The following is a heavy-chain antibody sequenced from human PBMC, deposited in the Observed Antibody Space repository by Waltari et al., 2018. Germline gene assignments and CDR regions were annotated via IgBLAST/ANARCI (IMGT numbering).Heavy chain of an antibody. D-gene: IGHD6-19*01. J-gene: IGHJ6*03. CDR3: ARDYWTTGSGRHLSFMDV. CDR2: ISPYNDDK. Sequence: QVQLLQSGSDLKKPGASVKVSCRASGYNFGVYGISWVRQAPGQGLEWLGWISPYNDDKRYAQKFQGRLTMTTDTSTRTADMQLRSLRSDDTAVYYCARDYWTTGSGRHLSFMDVWGKGTTVIISS. V-gene: IGHV1-18*01. CDR1: GYNFGVYG.